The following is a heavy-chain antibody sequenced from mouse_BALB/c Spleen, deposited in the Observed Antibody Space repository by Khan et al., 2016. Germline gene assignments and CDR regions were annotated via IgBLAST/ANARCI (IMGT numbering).Heavy chain of an antibody. Sequence: QVQLQQPGAELVKPGASVKLSCKTSGYTFTSYWMHWVKQRPGQGLDWIGEIDPSDSYTNYNQKFKDKATLTVDKSSNSAYMQLSGLTSEDSAVYYCARFGYVDYWGQGTTLTVSS. CDR3: ARFGYVDY. V-gene: IGHV1-69*02. J-gene: IGHJ2*01. CDR1: GYTFTSYW. CDR2: IDPSDSYT.